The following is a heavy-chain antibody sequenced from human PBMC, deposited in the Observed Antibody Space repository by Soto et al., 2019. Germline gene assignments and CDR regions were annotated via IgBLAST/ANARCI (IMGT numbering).Heavy chain of an antibody. CDR3: ARGVEMITFGGVIIAD. D-gene: IGHD3-16*01. V-gene: IGHV2-26*01. CDR1: GFSLSNAQMG. Sequence: QVTLKESGPVLVKPTETLTLTCTVSGFSLSNAQMGVSWIRQPPGKALEWLAHIFWNDEKSYRTSLKSRLIIPXXTXKXXVVLTMPNMDPVDTATYYCARGVEMITFGGVIIADWGQGTLVTVSS. J-gene: IGHJ4*02. CDR2: IFWNDEK.